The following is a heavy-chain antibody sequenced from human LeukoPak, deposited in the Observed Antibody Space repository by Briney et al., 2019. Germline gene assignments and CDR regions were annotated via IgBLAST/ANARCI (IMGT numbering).Heavy chain of an antibody. D-gene: IGHD6-19*01. V-gene: IGHV3-15*01. CDR3: AKDGGAVAGGSWYFDL. J-gene: IGHJ2*01. Sequence: GGSLRLSCAASGFTFSNAWMSWVRQAPGKGLEWVGRIKSKTDGGTTDYAAPVKGRFTISRDDSKNTLYLQMNSLKTEDTAVYYCAKDGGAVAGGSWYFDLWGRGTLVTVSS. CDR2: IKSKTDGGTT. CDR1: GFTFSNAW.